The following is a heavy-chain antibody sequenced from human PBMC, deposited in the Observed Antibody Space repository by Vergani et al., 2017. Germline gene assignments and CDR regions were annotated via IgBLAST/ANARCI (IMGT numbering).Heavy chain of an antibody. CDR2: ISGSGGST. Sequence: EVQLLESGGDLVQPGGSLRLSCAASGFTFNHYAMNWVRQAPGKGLEWVSGISGSGGSTYYAGSVKGRFTISRDSSKNTLYLQMNSLSAGDTAVYYCGRESYNYNWGQGTLVTVSS. D-gene: IGHD1-1*01. CDR3: GRESYNYN. V-gene: IGHV3-23*01. CDR1: GFTFNHYA. J-gene: IGHJ4*02.